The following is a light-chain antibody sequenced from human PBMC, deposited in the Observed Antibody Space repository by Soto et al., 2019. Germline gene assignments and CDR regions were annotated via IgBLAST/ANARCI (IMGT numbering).Light chain of an antibody. CDR3: ASWDGSLSGTM. V-gene: IGLV1-47*02. J-gene: IGLJ6*01. CDR1: SSNIGSNF. Sequence: QSVLTQPPSASGTPGQSVTISCSGSSSNIGSNFVYWYQHLPGTARKLLIYTNNQRPSGVPDRFSGSKSGTSASLAISGLAYEDEADYYCASWDGSLSGTMFGSG. CDR2: TNN.